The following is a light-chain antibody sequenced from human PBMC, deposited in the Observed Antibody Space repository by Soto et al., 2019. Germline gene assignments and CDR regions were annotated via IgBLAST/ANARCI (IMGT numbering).Light chain of an antibody. CDR1: PSVSNN. CDR2: GAS. CDR3: QQYNTGPLT. Sequence: EVVMTQSPATLSVSPGERVTLSCRASPSVSNNLAWYQQTPGQAPRLLIYGASTRATGIPARFSGSGSGTEFTLTISTLQSEDVAVYYCQQYNTGPLTFGQGTKVDVK. V-gene: IGKV3-15*01. J-gene: IGKJ1*01.